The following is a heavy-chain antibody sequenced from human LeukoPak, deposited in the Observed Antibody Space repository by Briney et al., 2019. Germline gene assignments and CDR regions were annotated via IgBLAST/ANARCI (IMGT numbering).Heavy chain of an antibody. CDR2: TSSSSSTI. Sequence: PGGSLRLSCAASGFTFSSYWMSWVRQAPGKGLEWVSYTSSSSSTIYYADSVKSRFTISRDNAKNSLYLQMNSLRAEDTAVYYCARDPREAAAGTGNVWDDYWGQGTLVTVSS. CDR1: GFTFSSYW. J-gene: IGHJ4*02. CDR3: ARDPREAAAGTGNVWDDY. V-gene: IGHV3-48*04. D-gene: IGHD6-13*01.